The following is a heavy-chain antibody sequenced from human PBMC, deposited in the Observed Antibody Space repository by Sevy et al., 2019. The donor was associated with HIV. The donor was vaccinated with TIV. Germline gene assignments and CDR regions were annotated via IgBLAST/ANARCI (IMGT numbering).Heavy chain of an antibody. J-gene: IGHJ4*02. CDR1: GFTFNYHF. V-gene: IGHV3-21*01. D-gene: IGHD3-10*01. CDR2: ISSASSYI. Sequence: GGSLRLSCAASGFTFNYHFMNWVRQVPGKGLEWVSYISSASSYINYSDSVKGRFTISRDNAKNLVFLEMNNLRPEETAVYFWGRGDYYGSLYYFDYWGQGTLVTVSS. CDR3: GRGDYYGSLYYFDY.